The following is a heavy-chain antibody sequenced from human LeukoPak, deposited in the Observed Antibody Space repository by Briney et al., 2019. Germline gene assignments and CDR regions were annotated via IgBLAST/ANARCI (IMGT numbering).Heavy chain of an antibody. V-gene: IGHV4-34*01. Sequence: SETLSLTCAAYGGSFSGYYWSWIRQTPGKGLEWIGEINHSGSTNYNPSLKSRVTISVDTSKNQFSLKLNSVTAADTAVYFCAREDYYDSGSNDYWGQGTLVTVSS. CDR2: INHSGST. D-gene: IGHD3-22*01. J-gene: IGHJ4*02. CDR1: GGSFSGYY. CDR3: AREDYYDSGSNDY.